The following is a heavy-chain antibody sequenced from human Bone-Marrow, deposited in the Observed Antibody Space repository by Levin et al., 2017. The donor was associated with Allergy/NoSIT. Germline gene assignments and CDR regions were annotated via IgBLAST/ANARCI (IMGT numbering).Heavy chain of an antibody. CDR2: IDQSGNT. CDR1: NSSISSGFH. CDR3: ARTLGYCSGDGCYYYFDY. J-gene: IGHJ4*02. D-gene: IGHD2-15*01. V-gene: IGHV4-38-2*01. Sequence: SETLSLTCAVSNSSISSGFHWGWIRQPPGKGLEWIGSIDQSGNTYYSPSLKSRVTISVDTSKNQFSLRLTSVSAAATAVYYCARTLGYCSGDGCYYYFDYWGQGTLVTVSS.